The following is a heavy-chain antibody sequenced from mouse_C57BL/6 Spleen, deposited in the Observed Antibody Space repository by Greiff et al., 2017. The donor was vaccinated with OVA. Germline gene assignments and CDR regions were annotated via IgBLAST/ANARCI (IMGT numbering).Heavy chain of an antibody. Sequence: VQLQQPGAELVMPGASVKLSCKASGYTFTSYWMHWVKQRPGQGLEWIGEIDPSDSYTNYNQKFKGKSTLTVDKSSSTAYMQLSSLTSEDSAVYYCARKGSRGYDEGSLDYWGQGTTLTVSS. V-gene: IGHV1-69*01. CDR2: IDPSDSYT. CDR1: GYTFTSYW. J-gene: IGHJ2*01. CDR3: ARKGSRGYDEGSLDY. D-gene: IGHD2-2*01.